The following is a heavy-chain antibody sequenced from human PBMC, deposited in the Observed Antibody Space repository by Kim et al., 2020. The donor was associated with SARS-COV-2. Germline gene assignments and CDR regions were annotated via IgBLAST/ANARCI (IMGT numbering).Heavy chain of an antibody. Sequence: SVKVSCKASGGTFSSYAISWVRQAPGQGLDWMGGIIPIFGTANYAQKFQGRVTITADESTSTAYMELSSLRSEDTAVYYCARETTVTTKYYYGMDVWGQGTTVTVSS. CDR3: ARETTVTTKYYYGMDV. CDR1: GGTFSSYA. D-gene: IGHD4-4*01. V-gene: IGHV1-69*13. J-gene: IGHJ6*02. CDR2: IIPIFGTA.